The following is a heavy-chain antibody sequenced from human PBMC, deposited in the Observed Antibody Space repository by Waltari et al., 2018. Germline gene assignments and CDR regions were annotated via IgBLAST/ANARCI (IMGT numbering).Heavy chain of an antibody. Sequence: EVQLVESGGGLAQPGGSLRLSCAASGLSFSNYWMTWVRQASGKGAELVANINEDGSEKYSMDSVKGRFTISRDNAKNSLYLQMNNLRVEDTAVYYCTRGGLDSSWYWRDWGQGTLVTVSS. J-gene: IGHJ4*02. D-gene: IGHD6-13*01. CDR1: GLSFSNYW. V-gene: IGHV3-7*01. CDR2: INEDGSEK. CDR3: TRGGLDSSWYWRD.